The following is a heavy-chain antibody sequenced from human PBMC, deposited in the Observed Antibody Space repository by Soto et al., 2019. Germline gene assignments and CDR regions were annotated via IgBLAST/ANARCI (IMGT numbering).Heavy chain of an antibody. V-gene: IGHV3-33*01. CDR2: IWYDGSNK. CDR3: VRENYYYGMDV. J-gene: IGHJ6*02. Sequence: GGSLRLSCAASGFTFSSYGMHWVRQAPGKGLEWVAVIWYDGSNKYYADSVKGRFTISRDNSKNTLYLQMNSLRAEVTAVYYCVRENYYYGMDVWGQGTTVTVSS. CDR1: GFTFSSYG.